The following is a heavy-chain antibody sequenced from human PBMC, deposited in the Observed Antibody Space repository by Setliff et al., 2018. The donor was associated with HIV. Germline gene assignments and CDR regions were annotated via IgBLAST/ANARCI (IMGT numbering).Heavy chain of an antibody. V-gene: IGHV4-59*12. J-gene: IGHJ4*02. CDR3: ARGGAFCGRDSCYYLDY. CDR2: IYYSGST. Sequence: PSETLSLTCTVSGGSISGYYWSWIRQPPGKGLEWIAYIYYSGSTNYNPSLSSRVTISLDTSKNQFSLKLSSVTAADTAVYFCARGGAFCGRDSCYYLDYWGQGNPVTVSS. D-gene: IGHD2-21*02. CDR1: GGSISGYY.